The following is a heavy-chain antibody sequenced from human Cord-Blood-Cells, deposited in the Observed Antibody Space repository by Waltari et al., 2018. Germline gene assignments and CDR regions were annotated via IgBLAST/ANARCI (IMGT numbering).Heavy chain of an antibody. D-gene: IGHD3-22*01. CDR1: GGSISSYS. J-gene: IGHJ4*02. CDR3: ARGRYYYDSSGLFDY. CDR2: IYYSGST. Sequence: QVQLQESGPGLVKTSETLSLTCTASGGSISSYSWSWIRPPPGKGLEWIGYIYYSGSTNYNPSLKSRDTISVDTSKNQFSLKLSSVTAADTAVYYCARGRYYYDSSGLFDYWGQGTLVTVSS. V-gene: IGHV4-59*01.